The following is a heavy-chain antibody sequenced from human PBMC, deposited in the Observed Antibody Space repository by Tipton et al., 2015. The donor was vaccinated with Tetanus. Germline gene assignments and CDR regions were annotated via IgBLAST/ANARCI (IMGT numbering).Heavy chain of an antibody. CDR1: GGSISNSEYY. D-gene: IGHD2-2*01. V-gene: IGHV4-39*02. CDR3: AEGRRFCSSNSCHEYYFDS. CDR2: VFDSGTS. Sequence: TLSLTCSLSGGSISNSEYYWAWIRQPPGKGLEWIGSVFDSGTSYYNPSLKSRVTISVDTSKNHFSLRLSSVTAAETAAYYCAEGRRFCSSNSCHEYYFDSWGRGTLVTVSS. J-gene: IGHJ4*02.